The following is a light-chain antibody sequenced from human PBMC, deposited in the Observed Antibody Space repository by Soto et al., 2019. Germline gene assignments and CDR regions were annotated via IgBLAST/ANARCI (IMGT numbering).Light chain of an antibody. CDR1: QSIGTY. Sequence: DVQMSQSPSSLSASVGYSFNITCRASQSIGTYLNWYHQRPGKAPRLLMYSASTLQSGVPSRFRGSGSGTDSTLTISSLQPEDFETYYCQHVYSMPISFGPGTKVDIK. CDR2: SAS. CDR3: QHVYSMPIS. J-gene: IGKJ3*01. V-gene: IGKV1-39*01.